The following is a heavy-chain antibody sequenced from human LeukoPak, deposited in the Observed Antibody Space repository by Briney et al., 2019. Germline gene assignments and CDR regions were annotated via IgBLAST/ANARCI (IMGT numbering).Heavy chain of an antibody. V-gene: IGHV3-30-3*01. CDR3: ARVASSGSYSQFDY. J-gene: IGHJ4*02. CDR1: GFTFSSYA. D-gene: IGHD1-26*01. Sequence: GGSLRLSCAASGFTFSSYAMHWVRQAPGKGLEWVAVISYDGSNKYYADSVKGRFTISRDNSKNTLYLQMNSLRAEDTAVYYCARVASSGSYSQFDYWGQGTLVIVSS. CDR2: ISYDGSNK.